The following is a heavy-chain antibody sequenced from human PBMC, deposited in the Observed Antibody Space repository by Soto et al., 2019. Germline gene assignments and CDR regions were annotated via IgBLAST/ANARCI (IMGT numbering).Heavy chain of an antibody. Sequence: GGSLRLSCAASGFTFSSYSMNWVRQAPGKGLEWVSSISSSSSYIYYADSVKGRFTISRDNAKNSLYLQMNSLRAEDTAVYYCARDLARRTDPTTVTDYWGQGTLVTVSS. CDR1: GFTFSSYS. CDR2: ISSSSSYI. D-gene: IGHD4-17*01. CDR3: ARDLARRTDPTTVTDY. J-gene: IGHJ4*02. V-gene: IGHV3-21*01.